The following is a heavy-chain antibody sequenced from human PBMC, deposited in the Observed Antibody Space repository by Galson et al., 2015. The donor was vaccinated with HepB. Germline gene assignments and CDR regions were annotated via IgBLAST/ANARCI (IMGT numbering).Heavy chain of an antibody. CDR1: GYSFTSYW. CDR3: ARVGPYDILTGYSRYYFDY. Sequence: SGAEVKKPGESLRISCKGSGYSFTSYWMSWVRQAPGKGLEWVANIKQDGSEKHYVDSVKGRFTISRDNAKNSLYLQMNSLRAEDTAVYYCARVGPYDILTGYSRYYFDYWGQGTLVTVSS. D-gene: IGHD3-9*01. J-gene: IGHJ4*02. CDR2: IKQDGSEK. V-gene: IGHV3-7*03.